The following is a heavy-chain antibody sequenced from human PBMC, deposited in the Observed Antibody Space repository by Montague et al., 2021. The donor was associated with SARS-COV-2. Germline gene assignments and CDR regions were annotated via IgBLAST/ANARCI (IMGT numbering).Heavy chain of an antibody. Sequence: SETLSLTCNVAGGSMSGYNWSWIRQPPGKGLQWIGGIYYSGSTYDNPSLKSRVSISVDTSKNQFSLKLNSVTAADTAVYYCARLLLELPGDYWGQGTLVTVSS. V-gene: IGHV4-59*08. J-gene: IGHJ4*02. CDR1: GGSMSGYN. D-gene: IGHD1-7*01. CDR3: ARLLLELPGDY. CDR2: IYYSGST.